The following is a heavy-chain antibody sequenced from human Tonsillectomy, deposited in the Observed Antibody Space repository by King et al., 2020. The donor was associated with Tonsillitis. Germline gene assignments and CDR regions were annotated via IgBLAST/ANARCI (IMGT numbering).Heavy chain of an antibody. CDR3: ARQGDQGRGWFAP. CDR1: GGSISSYY. J-gene: IGHJ5*02. V-gene: IGHV4-59*08. Sequence: QLQESGPGLVKPSETLSLTCTVSGGSISSYYWSWIRQPPGKGLEWIGYIYYSGSTNYNPSLKSRVTISVDTSKNQFSLKLSSLTAAGTAVYYCARQGDQGRGWFAPWGQGTLVPVSS. CDR2: IYYSGST.